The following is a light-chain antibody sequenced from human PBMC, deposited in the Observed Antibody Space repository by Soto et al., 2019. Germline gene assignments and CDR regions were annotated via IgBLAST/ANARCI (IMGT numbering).Light chain of an antibody. CDR3: GSWDSSLSAYV. Sequence: QSVLTQPPSASGTPGQRVTISCSGSSSNIESNTVTWYQQLPGTAPKLVIYSNYDRPSGVPDRFSGSTSGTSASLVIRGLQSEAEADYYCGSWDSSLSAYVFGTGTKVTVL. CDR1: SSNIESNT. V-gene: IGLV1-44*01. J-gene: IGLJ1*01. CDR2: SNY.